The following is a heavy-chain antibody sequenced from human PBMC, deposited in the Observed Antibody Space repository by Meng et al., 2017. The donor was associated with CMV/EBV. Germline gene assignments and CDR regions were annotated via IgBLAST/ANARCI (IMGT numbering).Heavy chain of an antibody. CDR3: GKGDRSGWSKYGMDV. CDR2: IRYDGSNK. V-gene: IGHV3-30*02. J-gene: IGHJ6*02. Sequence: GGSLRLSCAASGFTFSSYGMHWVRQAPGKGLEWVAFIRYDGSNKYYADSVKGRFTISRDNSKNTLYLQMNSLRAEDTAVYYCGKGDRSGWSKYGMDVWGQGTTVTVSS. D-gene: IGHD6-19*01. CDR1: GFTFSSYG.